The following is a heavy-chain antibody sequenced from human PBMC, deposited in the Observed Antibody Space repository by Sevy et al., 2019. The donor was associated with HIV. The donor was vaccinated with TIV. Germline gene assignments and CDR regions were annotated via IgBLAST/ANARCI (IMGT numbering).Heavy chain of an antibody. CDR1: GFNFSSYG. J-gene: IGHJ3*02. CDR3: AKESGSYYDIWSAHDAFDI. CDR2: ISYDGSSK. Sequence: GGSLRLSCAASGFNFSSYGMHWVRQAPGKGLEWVAVISYDGSSKYYAESVKGRFTISRDNSKNSLYLQISSLRAEDTAVDYCAKESGSYYDIWSAHDAFDIWGQGTMVTVSS. V-gene: IGHV3-30*18. D-gene: IGHD3-3*01.